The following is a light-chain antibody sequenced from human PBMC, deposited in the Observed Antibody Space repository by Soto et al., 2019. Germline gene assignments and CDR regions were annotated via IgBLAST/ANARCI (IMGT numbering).Light chain of an antibody. CDR3: QSYDSSLSGYV. Sequence: QSVLTQPPSVSGAPGQRVTISCTGSSSNIGAGYDVHWYQQLPGTAPTLLIYGTSNRPSAVNDRFSGSKSGTSASLAITGLQAEDEADYYCQSYDSSLSGYVVGTGTKVTV. CDR1: SSNIGAGYD. CDR2: GTS. J-gene: IGLJ1*01. V-gene: IGLV1-40*01.